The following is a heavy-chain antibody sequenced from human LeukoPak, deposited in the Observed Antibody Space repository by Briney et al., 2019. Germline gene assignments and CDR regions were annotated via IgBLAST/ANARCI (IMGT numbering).Heavy chain of an antibody. CDR2: IYYSGST. CDR1: GGSISSYY. D-gene: IGHD3-22*01. J-gene: IGHJ4*02. V-gene: IGHV4-59*01. Sequence: SETLSLTCTVSGGSISSYYWSWIRQPPGKGLEWIGYIYYSGSTNYNTSLRSRVTISVDTSKNQFSLKLTSVTAADTAVYYCARVADSSGYYYYLDYWGQGALVIVSS. CDR3: ARVADSSGYYYYLDY.